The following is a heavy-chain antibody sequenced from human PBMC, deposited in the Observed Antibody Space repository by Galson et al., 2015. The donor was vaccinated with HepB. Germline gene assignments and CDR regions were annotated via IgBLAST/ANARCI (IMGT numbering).Heavy chain of an antibody. CDR3: ARGSQGSGGYFLYGLDG. CDR1: GFTFSSYS. V-gene: IGHV3-21*01. J-gene: IGHJ6*02. Sequence: SLRLSCAASGFTFSSYSMNWVRQAPGKGLEWVSCVSSSSSCIYYADSVKGRFTISRDNAKNALYLQMNSLRAEDTAVYYCARGSQGSGGYFLYGLDGWGPGTTVTVSS. D-gene: IGHD6-19*01. CDR2: VSSSSSCI.